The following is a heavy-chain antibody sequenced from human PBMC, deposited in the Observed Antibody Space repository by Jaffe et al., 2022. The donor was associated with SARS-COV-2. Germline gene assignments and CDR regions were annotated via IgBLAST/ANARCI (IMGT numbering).Heavy chain of an antibody. V-gene: IGHV3-48*02. CDR3: ARDEGMRRDFEDYYYYYGMDV. J-gene: IGHJ6*02. CDR1: GFTFSSYS. CDR2: ISSSSSTI. Sequence: EVQLVESGGGLVQPGGSLRLSCAASGFTFSSYSMNWVRQAPGKGLEWVSYISSSSSTIYYADSVKGRFTISRDNAKNSLYLQMNSLRDEDTAVYYCARDEGMRRDFEDYYYYYGMDVWGQGTTVTVSS.